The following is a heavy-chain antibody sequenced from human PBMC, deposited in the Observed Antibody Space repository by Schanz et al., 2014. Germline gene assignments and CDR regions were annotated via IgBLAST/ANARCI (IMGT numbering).Heavy chain of an antibody. J-gene: IGHJ4*02. CDR2: ISGYNGDT. CDR3: ARDRVSFVRGPLGVD. V-gene: IGHV1-18*01. D-gene: IGHD3-10*01. Sequence: QVQLVQSGVEVKRPGASVRVSCKASGYIFGSHGMTWVRQAPGQGLEWMGWISGYNGDTNYAPKFQDRVTMTTDTSTGITSLELRNLKSDDTAVYYCARDRVSFVRGPLGVDWGQGTQXIVSS. CDR1: GYIFGSHG.